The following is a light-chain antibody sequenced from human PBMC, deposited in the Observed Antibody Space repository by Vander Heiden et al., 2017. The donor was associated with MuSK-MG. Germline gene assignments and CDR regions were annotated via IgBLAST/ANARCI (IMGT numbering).Light chain of an antibody. CDR2: GNS. CDR1: STNIGAGYD. J-gene: IGLJ1*01. V-gene: IGLV1-40*01. Sequence: QFVLTHPTPMSRAPARRVILFCTGSSTNIGAGYDVHWYHQVSGTAPKLLIYGNSNRPAGVPDRFSDSKSVTSASLAITGLHAEDEADYYCQSYDSSLSCYVFWLGTNVTVL. CDR3: QSYDSSLSCYV.